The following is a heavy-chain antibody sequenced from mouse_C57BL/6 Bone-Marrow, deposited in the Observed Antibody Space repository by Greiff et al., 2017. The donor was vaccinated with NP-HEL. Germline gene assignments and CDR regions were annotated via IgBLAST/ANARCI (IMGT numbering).Heavy chain of an antibody. CDR2: IRLKSDNYAT. CDR3: TRPLGRGYGYFEV. D-gene: IGHD4-1*01. V-gene: IGHV6-3*01. CDR1: GFTFSNYW. Sequence: EVKLVESGGGLVQPGGSMKLSCVASGFTFSNYWMNWVRQSPEKGLEWVAQIRLKSDNYATHYAVSVKGRFTISRDDSKSSVYLQMINLGAEDTGIYYCTRPLGRGYGYFEVWGTGTTVTVSS. J-gene: IGHJ1*03.